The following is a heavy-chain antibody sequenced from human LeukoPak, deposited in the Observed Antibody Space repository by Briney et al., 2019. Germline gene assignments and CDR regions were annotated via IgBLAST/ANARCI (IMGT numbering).Heavy chain of an antibody. Sequence: PGGSLRLSCAASGFTFSTYGMHWVRQAPGKGLEWVAFIRYDGSSKYYADSVKGRFTISRDNSKNTLYLQMNSLRAEDTAVYYCASGRWGVIDYWGQGTLVTVSS. V-gene: IGHV3-30*02. J-gene: IGHJ4*02. CDR2: IRYDGSSK. CDR3: ASGRWGVIDY. D-gene: IGHD3-10*01. CDR1: GFTFSTYG.